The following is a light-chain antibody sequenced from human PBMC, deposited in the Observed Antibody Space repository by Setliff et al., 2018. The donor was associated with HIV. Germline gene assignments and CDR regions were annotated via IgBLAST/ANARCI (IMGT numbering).Light chain of an antibody. CDR1: NSNIGTNT. CDR2: TNS. CDR3: ASWDDSLKEYV. V-gene: IGLV1-44*01. Sequence: QSVLTQPPSASGTPGQRVTISCSGSNSNIGTNTVNWYQQLPGAAPKLLIYTNSHRPPGVPDRFSGSKSGTSASLAISGLRSEDEADYYCASWDDSLKEYVFGTGTKATVL. J-gene: IGLJ1*01.